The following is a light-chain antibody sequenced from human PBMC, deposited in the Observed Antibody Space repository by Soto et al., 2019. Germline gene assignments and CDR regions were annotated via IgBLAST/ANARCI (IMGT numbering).Light chain of an antibody. CDR3: ATWDDSLNGV. Sequence: QSVLTQPPSASETPGQRVTISCSGSTSNIGTYTVNWYQQLPGAAPKLLIYSNNLRPSGVPDRFSGSKSGTSASLAISGLQSEDEACYYCATWDDSLNGVFGGGTKVTVL. V-gene: IGLV1-44*01. CDR1: TSNIGTYT. CDR2: SNN. J-gene: IGLJ2*01.